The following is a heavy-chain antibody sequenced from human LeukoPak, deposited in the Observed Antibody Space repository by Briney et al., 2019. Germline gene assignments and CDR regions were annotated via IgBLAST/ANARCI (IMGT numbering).Heavy chain of an antibody. CDR2: IYTSGST. V-gene: IGHV4-4*07. D-gene: IGHD4-17*01. J-gene: IGHJ4*02. Sequence: SETLSLTCSVSGGSISSYYWTWIRRPAGKGLEWIGRIYTSGSTNYNPSLKSRVTMSLDTSKNQFSLKLSSVTAADTAVYYCARGGDYHPYDYWGQGTLVTVSS. CDR3: ARGGDYHPYDY. CDR1: GGSISSYY.